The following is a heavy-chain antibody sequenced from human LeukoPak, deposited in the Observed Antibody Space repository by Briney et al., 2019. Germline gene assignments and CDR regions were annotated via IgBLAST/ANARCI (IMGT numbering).Heavy chain of an antibody. Sequence: ASVKVSCKASGYTFTSYGISWLRQAPGQGLEWMGIFNPTYGSPIYAQTFEGRVTMTSDMSTSTFYMELSTLRSEDTAVYFCAKDPRNILTGDYDDFDIWGQGTMVIVSS. J-gene: IGHJ3*02. D-gene: IGHD3-9*01. CDR1: GYTFTSYG. CDR2: FNPTYGSP. CDR3: AKDPRNILTGDYDDFDI. V-gene: IGHV1-46*01.